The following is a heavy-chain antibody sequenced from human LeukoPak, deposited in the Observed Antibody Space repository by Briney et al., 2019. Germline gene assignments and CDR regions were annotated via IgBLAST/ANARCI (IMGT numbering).Heavy chain of an antibody. CDR2: INPSGGST. Sequence: ASVKVSCKASGYTFTSYYMHWVRQAPGQGLEWMGIINPSGGSTSYAQKFQGRVTMTRDTSTSTVYMELSSLGSEDTAVYYCARSNPYCSSTSCYAPLSLYYMDVWGKGTTVTVSS. D-gene: IGHD2-2*01. CDR1: GYTFTSYY. CDR3: ARSNPYCSSTSCYAPLSLYYMDV. V-gene: IGHV1-46*01. J-gene: IGHJ6*03.